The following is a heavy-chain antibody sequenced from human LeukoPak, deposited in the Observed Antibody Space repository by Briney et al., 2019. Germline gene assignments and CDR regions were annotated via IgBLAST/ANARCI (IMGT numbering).Heavy chain of an antibody. Sequence: SETLSPTCTVSGGSISNYYWSWIRQPPGKGLEWIGYIYYRGSTNYNPSLKSRVTISVDTSKNQFSLKLNSVTAADTAVYYCARLSSYGIYYSDYWGQGTLVTVSS. CDR1: GGSISNYY. J-gene: IGHJ4*02. D-gene: IGHD3-3*02. V-gene: IGHV4-59*01. CDR2: IYYRGST. CDR3: ARLSSYGIYYSDY.